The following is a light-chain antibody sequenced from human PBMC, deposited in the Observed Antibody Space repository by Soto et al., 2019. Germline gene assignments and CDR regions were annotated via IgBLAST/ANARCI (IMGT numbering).Light chain of an antibody. CDR3: QQYGISPCGT. V-gene: IGKV3-20*01. Sequence: EIVLTQSPGTLSLSPGERATLSCRASQSVSSSYLAWYQQKPGQAPRLLIYGASSRATGIPDRFSGSGSGTAFTLTISRLEPEDFAVYYCQQYGISPCGTFGPGTKVDIK. J-gene: IGKJ3*01. CDR1: QSVSSSY. CDR2: GAS.